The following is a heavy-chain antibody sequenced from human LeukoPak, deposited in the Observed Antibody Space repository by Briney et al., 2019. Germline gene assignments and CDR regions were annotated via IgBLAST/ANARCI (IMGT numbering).Heavy chain of an antibody. V-gene: IGHV3-30*09. Sequence: GGSLRLSCTASGFTFSGFTFHWVRQAPGGGLEWVALISSDQRNKFYGDSVKGRFAISRDNANNILYLHLNRLRGGDTALYYCARDSGGNLFDLWGQGTPVAVSS. CDR2: ISSDQRNK. D-gene: IGHD2-15*01. CDR3: ARDSGGNLFDL. CDR1: GFTFSGFT. J-gene: IGHJ4*02.